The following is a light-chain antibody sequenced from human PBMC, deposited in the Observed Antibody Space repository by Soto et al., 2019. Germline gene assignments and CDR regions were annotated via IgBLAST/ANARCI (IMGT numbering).Light chain of an antibody. CDR3: QQYGSSPRT. CDR2: GAS. J-gene: IGKJ1*01. CDR1: QSVSSNY. V-gene: IGKV3-20*01. Sequence: EIVLTQSPGTLSLFPGEGVTLSCRASQSVSSNYLAWYQQKPGQAPRLLIYGASSRATGIPDRFSGSGSGTDFTLTVSRLEPEDFAVYFCQQYGSSPRTFGQGTKVDIK.